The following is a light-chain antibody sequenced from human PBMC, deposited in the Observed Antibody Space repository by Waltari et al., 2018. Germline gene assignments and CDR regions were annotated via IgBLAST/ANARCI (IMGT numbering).Light chain of an antibody. J-gene: IGKJ1*01. CDR2: GAS. V-gene: IGKV3-15*01. Sequence: VLTHSPATLSMSPGERAALSCRASQSVSTNLAWYQQKPGQAPRLLIYGASTRAAGVPARFSGRGSGTEFTLTISSLQSEDFAVYYCQQYNNGWTFGQGTKVEIK. CDR1: QSVSTN. CDR3: QQYNNGWT.